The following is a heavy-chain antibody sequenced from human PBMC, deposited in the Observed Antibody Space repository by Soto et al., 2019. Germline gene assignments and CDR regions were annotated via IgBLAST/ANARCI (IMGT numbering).Heavy chain of an antibody. Sequence: QVQLQESGPGLVKPSETLSLTCTVSGGSISSYYWSWIRQPPGKGLEWIGYIYYSGSTNYNPSLKSRVPISVDTSKNQFALKLTSVTAADTAVYYCAREGQWLARFDPWGQGTLVTVSS. CDR2: IYYSGST. V-gene: IGHV4-59*01. CDR3: AREGQWLARFDP. J-gene: IGHJ5*02. CDR1: GGSISSYY. D-gene: IGHD6-19*01.